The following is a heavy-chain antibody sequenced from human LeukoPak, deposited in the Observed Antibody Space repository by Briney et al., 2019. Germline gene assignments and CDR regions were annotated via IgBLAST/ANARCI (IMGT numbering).Heavy chain of an antibody. CDR1: GFTFDDYA. CDR3: AKDGYCSGGRCHAALNY. D-gene: IGHD2-15*01. V-gene: IGHV3-43*02. CDR2: ISGDGGST. Sequence: GGSLRLSCAASGFTFDDYAMHWVRQVPGKGLEWVSLISGDGGSTSYADSVKGRFAISRDNNKSSLYLQMNSLRAEDTALYYCAKDGYCSGGRCHAALNYWGQGTLVTVSS. J-gene: IGHJ4*02.